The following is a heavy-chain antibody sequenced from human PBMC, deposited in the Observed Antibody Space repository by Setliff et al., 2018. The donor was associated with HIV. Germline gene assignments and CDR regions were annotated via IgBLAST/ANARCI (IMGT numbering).Heavy chain of an antibody. D-gene: IGHD3-22*01. CDR2: IYTSGST. CDR3: ARGLSFYDPGGFDY. Sequence: SETLSLTCTVSGGSISSYYWSWVRQPPGKGLEWIGYIYTSGSTNYNPSLKSRVTISVDTSKNQFSLKLSSVTAADTAVYYCARGLSFYDPGGFDYWGQGTLVTVSS. CDR1: GGSISSYY. V-gene: IGHV4-4*09. J-gene: IGHJ4*02.